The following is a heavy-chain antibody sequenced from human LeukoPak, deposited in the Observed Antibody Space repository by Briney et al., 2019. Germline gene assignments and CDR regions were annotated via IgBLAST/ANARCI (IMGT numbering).Heavy chain of an antibody. V-gene: IGHV3-33*01. CDR2: IWYDGSNK. CDR3: AGGIDGYCVY. CDR1: GFTFSSYG. Sequence: PGRSLRLSCAASGFTFSSYGMHWVRQAPGKGLEWVAVIWYDGSNKYYADSVKGRFTISRDNSKNTLYLQMNSLRAEDTAVYYYAGGIDGYCVYWGQGTLVTVSS. D-gene: IGHD5-24*01. J-gene: IGHJ4*02.